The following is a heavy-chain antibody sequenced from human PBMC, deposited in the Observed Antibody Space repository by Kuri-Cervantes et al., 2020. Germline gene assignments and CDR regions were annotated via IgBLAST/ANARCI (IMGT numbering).Heavy chain of an antibody. CDR3: ARGETAARRYFDY. CDR2: INHSGST. D-gene: IGHD6-6*01. J-gene: IGHJ4*02. CDR1: GGSFSGYY. V-gene: IGHV4-34*01. Sequence: GSLRLSCAVYGGSFSGYYWSWIRQPPGKGLEWIGEINHSGSTNYNPSLKSRVTISVDTSKNQSSLKLSSVTAADTAVYFCARGETAARRYFDYWGQGILVTVSS.